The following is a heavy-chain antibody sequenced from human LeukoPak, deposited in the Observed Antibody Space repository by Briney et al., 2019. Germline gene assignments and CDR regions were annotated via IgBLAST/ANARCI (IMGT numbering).Heavy chain of an antibody. CDR3: ARAPQGYGDYGDDY. CDR1: GFTFSSYW. D-gene: IGHD4-17*01. CDR2: IKQDGSEK. J-gene: IGHJ4*02. Sequence: QPGGSLRLSCAASGFTFSSYWMSWVRQAPGKGLEWVANIKQDGSEKYYVDSVKGRFTISRDNAKNSLYLQMNSLRAEDTAVYYCARAPQGYGDYGDDYWGQGTLVTVSS. V-gene: IGHV3-7*04.